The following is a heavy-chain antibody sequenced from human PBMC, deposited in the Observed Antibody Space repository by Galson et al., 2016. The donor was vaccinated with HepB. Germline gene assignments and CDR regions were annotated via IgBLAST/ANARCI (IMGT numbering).Heavy chain of an antibody. J-gene: IGHJ4*02. CDR3: AREAPADYFDY. CDR1: GASVSSGSYY. Sequence: SETLSLTCTVSGASVSSGSYYWNWIRQPPGKGLEWIGYISYTGSTNYNPSLKSRVTISVDTSKNLFSLKLSSVTAADTAVYYCAREAPADYFDYWGRGTLVTVSS. V-gene: IGHV4-61*03. CDR2: ISYTGST. D-gene: IGHD6-13*01.